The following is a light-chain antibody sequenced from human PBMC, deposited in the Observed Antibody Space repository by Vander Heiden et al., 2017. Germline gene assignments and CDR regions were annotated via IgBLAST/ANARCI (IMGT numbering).Light chain of an antibody. CDR1: QCINSN. Sequence: DLQMTQSPSSLSASVADRGTITCRASQCINSNLNGYQQNSRRPPKVLIYGASSLHSGVPSRFSGSGSGTNFTLTISSLQPEDFATYYCQQCYITPPLTFGEGTKLEIK. CDR2: GAS. V-gene: IGKV1-39*01. CDR3: QQCYITPPLT. J-gene: IGKJ2*01.